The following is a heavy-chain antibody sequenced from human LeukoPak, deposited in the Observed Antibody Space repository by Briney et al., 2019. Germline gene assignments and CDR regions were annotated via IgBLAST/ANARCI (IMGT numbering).Heavy chain of an antibody. CDR3: TRDRAFGGSTWRALDH. J-gene: IGHJ4*02. V-gene: IGHV3-48*02. D-gene: IGHD6-13*01. Sequence: GGSLRLSCAASEFTFSHYSMNWVRQAPGKGLEWVSYIDSTSSTIYYADSVKGRFTISRDNAKNSLHLQMNSLRDGDTAVYYCTRDRAFGGSTWRALDHWGQGTLVTVSS. CDR1: EFTFSHYS. CDR2: IDSTSSTI.